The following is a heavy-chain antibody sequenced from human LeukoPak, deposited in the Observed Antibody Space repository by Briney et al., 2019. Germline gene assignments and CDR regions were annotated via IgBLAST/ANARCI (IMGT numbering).Heavy chain of an antibody. J-gene: IGHJ6*02. D-gene: IGHD2-15*01. Sequence: GGSLRLSCAASAFTFSVYSMNWVRQAPGKGLEWVSSISSSGSYINYADSVKGRFTISRDNAKNSLDLQMDSLRDEDTAVYYCARVGCSGGSCAHRGTNYYGMDVWGQGTTVTVSS. V-gene: IGHV3-21*01. CDR2: ISSSGSYI. CDR3: ARVGCSGGSCAHRGTNYYGMDV. CDR1: AFTFSVYS.